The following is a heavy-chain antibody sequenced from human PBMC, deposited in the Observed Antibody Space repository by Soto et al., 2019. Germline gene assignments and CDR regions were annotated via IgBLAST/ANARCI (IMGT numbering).Heavy chain of an antibody. CDR1: GGTFSGYA. Sequence: QVQLEQSGAEVKKPGSSVKVSCQASGGTFSGYALSWVRQAPGQGLEWMGGIIPISGTVSYAQKFQGRVTITAGESTSTAYMELRSLRSDDTAIYYCARSPDCSGGSCYSLFGYWGQGTLVTVSS. V-gene: IGHV1-69*01. D-gene: IGHD2-15*01. CDR2: IIPISGTV. J-gene: IGHJ4*02. CDR3: ARSPDCSGGSCYSLFGY.